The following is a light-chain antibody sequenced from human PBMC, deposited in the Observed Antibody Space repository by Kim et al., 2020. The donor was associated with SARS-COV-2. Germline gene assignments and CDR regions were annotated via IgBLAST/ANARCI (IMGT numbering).Light chain of an antibody. V-gene: IGLV4-69*01. CDR1: SGHTNNA. CDR3: QTWDTGIMI. CDR2: FNNDGSH. Sequence: QLVLTQSPSASASLGASVKLTCTLSSGHTNNAIAWHQQQPGKGPRYLLRFNNDGSHRGDGIPDRFSGSISGAERYLTISSLQSEDEADYYCQTWDTGIMIFGGGTQLTVL. J-gene: IGLJ2*01.